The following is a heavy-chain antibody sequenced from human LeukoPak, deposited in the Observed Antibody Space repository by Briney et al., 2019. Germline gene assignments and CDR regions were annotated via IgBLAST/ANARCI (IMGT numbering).Heavy chain of an antibody. CDR3: ARDTILYSQKTRDSSGHHDY. V-gene: IGHV3-7*01. J-gene: IGHJ4*02. CDR2: IKQDGSER. CDR1: GFTFSRFW. Sequence: GGSLRPSCAVSGFTFSRFWISWVRQAAGNGLAWVAYIKQDGSERYYVDCGKGRFSIPTDNAKNSLYLQMNTLRAEDTAVYYCARDTILYSQKTRDSSGHHDYWGQGTLVTVSS. D-gene: IGHD3-22*01.